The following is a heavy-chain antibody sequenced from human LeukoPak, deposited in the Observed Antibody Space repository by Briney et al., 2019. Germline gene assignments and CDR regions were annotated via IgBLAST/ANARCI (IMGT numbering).Heavy chain of an antibody. J-gene: IGHJ6*02. V-gene: IGHV3-23*01. CDR1: GFTFSSYA. CDR2: ISGSGGST. D-gene: IGHD2-2*01. Sequence: GGSLRLSCAASGFTFSSYAMSWVRQAPGKGLEWVSAISGSGGSTYYADSVKGRFTISRDNSKNTLYLQMNSLRAEDTAVYYCAKGGYCSSTSCPPYYHYYGMDVWGQGTTVTVSS. CDR3: AKGGYCSSTSCPPYYHYYGMDV.